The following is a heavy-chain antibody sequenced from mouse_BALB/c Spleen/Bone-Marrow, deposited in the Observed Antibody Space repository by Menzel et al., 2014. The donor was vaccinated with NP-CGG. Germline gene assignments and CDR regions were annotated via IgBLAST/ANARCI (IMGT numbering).Heavy chain of an antibody. CDR3: ASYYYGSSLFAY. V-gene: IGHV14-3*02. D-gene: IGHD1-1*01. CDR1: GFNNKDNY. J-gene: IGHJ3*01. Sequence: VQLQQSGAELVKPGASVKLSCTASGFNNKDNYMHWVKQRPGQGLEWIGRIDPANGNTKYDPKFQGKATLTADTSSNTAYLQLSSLTSEDTAFYYCASYYYGSSLFAYWGQGTLVTVSA. CDR2: IDPANGNT.